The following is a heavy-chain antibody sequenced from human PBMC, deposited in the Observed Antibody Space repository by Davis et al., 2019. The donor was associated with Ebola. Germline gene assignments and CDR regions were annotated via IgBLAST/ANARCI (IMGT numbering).Heavy chain of an antibody. Sequence: GGSLRLSCAASGFTFSSYGMHWVRQAPGKGLEWVAVISYDGSNKYYADSVKGRFTISRDNSKNTLYLQMNSLRAEDTAVYYCANDPPDYGDYYFGYWGQGTLVTVSS. CDR2: ISYDGSNK. V-gene: IGHV3-30*18. CDR1: GFTFSSYG. D-gene: IGHD4-17*01. CDR3: ANDPPDYGDYYFGY. J-gene: IGHJ4*02.